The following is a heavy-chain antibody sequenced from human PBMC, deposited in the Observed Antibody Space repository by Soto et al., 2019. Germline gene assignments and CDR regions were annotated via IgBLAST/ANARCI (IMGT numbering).Heavy chain of an antibody. CDR3: AREQATAKPEGVDV. Sequence: XSVKVSCNASGYTFSYYYIHLVRQAPGQGLEWMGWINPNSGGTKYAPKFQGGVTMTRDTSITTAYMELSRLRSGDTAVYYCAREQATAKPEGVDVWGQGTLVTVSS. D-gene: IGHD1-1*01. V-gene: IGHV1-2*02. CDR1: GYTFSYYY. CDR2: INPNSGGT. J-gene: IGHJ4*02.